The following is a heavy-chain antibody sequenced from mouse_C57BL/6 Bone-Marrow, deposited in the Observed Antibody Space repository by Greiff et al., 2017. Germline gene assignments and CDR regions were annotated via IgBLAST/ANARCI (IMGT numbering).Heavy chain of an antibody. V-gene: IGHV3-8*01. CDR2: ISYSGST. Sequence: EVKLVESGPGLAKPSQSLSLTCSASGYSITSYYWNWIRQFPGNKLEYIANISYSGSTYYNPSPKSRISITREASKNRYYLQLNSMTTEDTATYYCARNYYCKGYFDYWGQGTTLTVSS. D-gene: IGHD1-1*01. CDR3: ARNYYCKGYFDY. J-gene: IGHJ2*01. CDR1: GYSITSYY.